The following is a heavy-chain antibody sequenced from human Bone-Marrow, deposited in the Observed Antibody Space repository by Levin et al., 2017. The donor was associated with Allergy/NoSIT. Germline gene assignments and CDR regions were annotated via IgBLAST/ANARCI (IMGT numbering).Heavy chain of an antibody. CDR2: INTNTGNP. CDR1: GYTFTSYA. V-gene: IGHV7-4-1*02. Sequence: GESLKISCKASGYTFTSYAMNWVRQAPGQGLEWMGWINTNTGNPTYAQGFTGRFVFSLDTSVSTAYLQISSLKAEDTAVYYCARARSALSSSRRVTPGPAALHWGQGTLVTVSS. CDR3: ARARSALSSSRRVTPGPAALH. D-gene: IGHD6-6*01. J-gene: IGHJ4*02.